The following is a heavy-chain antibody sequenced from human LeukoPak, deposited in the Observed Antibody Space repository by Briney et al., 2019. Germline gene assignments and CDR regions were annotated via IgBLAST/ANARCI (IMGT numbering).Heavy chain of an antibody. CDR2: INSASGNT. V-gene: IGHV1-3*04. CDR3: ARDGRFIVADYYYGMDV. Sequence: ASVKVSCKASGYTFANYAMHWVRQAPEQSLEWMGWINSASGNTKYSQKFQGRVTITRDTSASTAYMELSSLRSEDTAVYYCARDGRFIVADYYYGMDVWGQGTTVTVSS. CDR1: GYTFANYA. D-gene: IGHD1-26*01. J-gene: IGHJ6*02.